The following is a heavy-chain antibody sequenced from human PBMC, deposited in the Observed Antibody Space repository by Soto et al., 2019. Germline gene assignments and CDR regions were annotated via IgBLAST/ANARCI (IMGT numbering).Heavy chain of an antibody. CDR3: TTGSRGWTEVDS. V-gene: IGHV1-69*01. Sequence: QVQLVQSGAEVKKSGSSVKVSCKASGGTFRSNAISWVRQAPGQGLVWMGGLIPIFRTPHYAQKFQGRVTITADEDTSTAYVELSRLRVEDTAIYFCTTGSRGWTEVDSWGQGTLVIVSS. D-gene: IGHD2-15*01. CDR2: LIPIFRTP. J-gene: IGHJ4*02. CDR1: GGTFRSNA.